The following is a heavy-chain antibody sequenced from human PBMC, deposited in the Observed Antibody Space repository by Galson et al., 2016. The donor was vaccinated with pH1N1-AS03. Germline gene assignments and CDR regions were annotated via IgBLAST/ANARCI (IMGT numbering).Heavy chain of an antibody. D-gene: IGHD4-17*01. CDR2: IYYTGAT. Sequence: ETLSLTCTVSGGSVSSGGYYWSWLRQPPGERLEWIAYIYYTGATNYNPSLKSRVTISIDTSKKQFSLNLSSVTAADTAVYYCASHGDYFAGRDYWGQGTLVTVSS. J-gene: IGHJ4*02. CDR3: ASHGDYFAGRDY. CDR1: GGSVSSGGYY. V-gene: IGHV4-61*08.